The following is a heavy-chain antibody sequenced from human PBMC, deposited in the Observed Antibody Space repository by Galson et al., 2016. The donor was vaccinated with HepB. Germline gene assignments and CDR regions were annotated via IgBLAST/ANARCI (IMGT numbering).Heavy chain of an antibody. CDR1: GFSFNSYG. Sequence: LRLSCAVSGFSFNSYGMHCVHQAPGKGLEWVAVIWYEGSHKYYADSVKGRFTISRDNSYNTLYLQMNSLGAEDTAVYYCARGVYGGTSFWYFDFWGRGTLVTVSS. J-gene: IGHJ2*01. CDR2: IWYEGSHK. CDR3: ARGVYGGTSFWYFDF. V-gene: IGHV3-33*01. D-gene: IGHD4-23*01.